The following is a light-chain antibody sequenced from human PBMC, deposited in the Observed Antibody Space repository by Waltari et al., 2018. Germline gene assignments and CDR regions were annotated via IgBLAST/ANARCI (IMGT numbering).Light chain of an antibody. CDR2: GAS. CDR1: QSVSRA. Sequence: EIVLTQSPGTLSLSLGERATVSCRASQSVSRALAWYQQKPGQAPRLLIYGASTRATGIPDRVSGSGSRTDFSLTISRLEPDDFAVYYCQHYLRLPVTFGQGTTVEI. J-gene: IGKJ1*01. V-gene: IGKV3-20*01. CDR3: QHYLRLPVT.